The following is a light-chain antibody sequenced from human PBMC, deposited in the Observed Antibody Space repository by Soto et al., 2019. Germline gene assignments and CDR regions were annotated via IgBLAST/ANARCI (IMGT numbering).Light chain of an antibody. CDR1: QGIDSY. CDR2: ETS. Sequence: TITCRASQGIDSYLAWYQQRPGKVPQLLIYETSILQSGVSSRFSGSGSGTAFTLTISSLQAEDFATYYCQSMGTFGQGTKVDIK. V-gene: IGKV1-9*01. J-gene: IGKJ1*01. CDR3: QSMGT.